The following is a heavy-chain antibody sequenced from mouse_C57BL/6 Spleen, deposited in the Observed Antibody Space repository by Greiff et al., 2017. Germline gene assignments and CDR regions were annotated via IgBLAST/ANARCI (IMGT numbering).Heavy chain of an antibody. D-gene: IGHD2-4*01. CDR2: ISYDGSN. CDR3: ADDYGDY. CDR1: GYSITSGYY. J-gene: IGHJ4*01. V-gene: IGHV3-6*01. Sequence: EVHLVESGPGLVKPSQSLSLTCSVTGYSITSGYYWNWIRQFPGNKLEWMGYISYDGSNNYNPSLKNRISITRDTSKNQFFLKLNSVTTEDTATYYCADDYGDYWGQGTSVTVSS.